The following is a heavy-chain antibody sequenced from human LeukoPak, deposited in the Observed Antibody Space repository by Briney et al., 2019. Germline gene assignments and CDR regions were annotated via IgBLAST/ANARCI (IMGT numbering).Heavy chain of an antibody. V-gene: IGHV1-18*01. CDR1: GYTFTSYG. J-gene: IGHJ4*02. Sequence: ASVKVSCKASGYTFTSYGISWVRQAPGQGLEWMGWISAYNGNTNYAQKLQGRVTMTTDTSTSTAYMELRSLRSDDTAVYYCARDSNYYDSSGSIDYWGQGTLVTVSS. CDR2: ISAYNGNT. D-gene: IGHD3-22*01. CDR3: ARDSNYYDSSGSIDY.